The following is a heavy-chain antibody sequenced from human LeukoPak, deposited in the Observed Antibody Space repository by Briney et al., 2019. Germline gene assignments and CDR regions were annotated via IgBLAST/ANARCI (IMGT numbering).Heavy chain of an antibody. CDR2: NYYSGST. CDR1: GGSISSSSYY. V-gene: IGHV4-39*01. CDR3: ARTNQPFDY. J-gene: IGHJ4*02. D-gene: IGHD2-2*01. Sequence: PSETLSLTCTVSGGSISSSSYYWGWIRQPPGKGLEWIGSNYYSGSTYYNPSLKSRVTISVDTSKNQFSLKLSSVTAADTAVYYCARTNQPFDYWGQGTLVTVSS.